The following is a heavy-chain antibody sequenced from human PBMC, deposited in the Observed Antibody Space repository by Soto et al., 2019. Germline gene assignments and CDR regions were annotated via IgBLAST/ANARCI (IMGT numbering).Heavy chain of an antibody. D-gene: IGHD3-22*01. Sequence: GGSLRLSCAASGFTFTNAWINWVRQAPGKGLEWVGRIKSKNDGGTTDYTEPVKDRLAISRDDSNNMVYLQMNSLKIEDTAVFYCTTDSYSTIIIVRFDYWGHGTLVTVSS. V-gene: IGHV3-15*07. CDR3: TTDSYSTIIIVRFDY. CDR1: GFTFTNAW. J-gene: IGHJ4*01. CDR2: IKSKNDGGTT.